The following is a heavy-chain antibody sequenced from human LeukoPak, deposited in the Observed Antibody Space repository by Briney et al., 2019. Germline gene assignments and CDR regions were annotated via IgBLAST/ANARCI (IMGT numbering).Heavy chain of an antibody. D-gene: IGHD3-10*01. CDR2: ISGSGDST. J-gene: IGHJ3*02. CDR3: ARDIFGGAFDI. Sequence: GGTLRLSCAASGFTFSTYGMSWVRQAPGKGLEWVSAISGSGDSTYYADSVKGRFTISRDNAKNSLYLQMNSLRAEDTAVYYCARDIFGGAFDIWGQGTMVTVSS. CDR1: GFTFSTYG. V-gene: IGHV3-23*01.